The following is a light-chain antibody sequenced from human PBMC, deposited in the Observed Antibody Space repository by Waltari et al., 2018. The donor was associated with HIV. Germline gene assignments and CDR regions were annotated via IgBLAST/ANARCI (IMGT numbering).Light chain of an antibody. V-gene: IGLV1-40*01. CDR2: DNN. CDR1: TSNIGADYD. Sequence: QSVLTQPHSVSGAPGQRVTVSCTGHTSNIGADYDIHWYQQVPGTAPKVVIYDNNKRPSGVPDRFSGSKSGASASLIIAGLQAEDEANYFCQSYDSSLSASVFGGGTKLTVL. J-gene: IGLJ3*02. CDR3: QSYDSSLSASV.